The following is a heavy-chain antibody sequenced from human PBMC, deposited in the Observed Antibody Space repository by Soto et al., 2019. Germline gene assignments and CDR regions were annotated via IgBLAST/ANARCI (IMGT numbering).Heavy chain of an antibody. CDR1: GFTFSSYS. D-gene: IGHD4-17*01. Sequence: PGGSLRLSCAASGFTFSSYSMNWVRQAPGKGLEWVSYISSSSSTIYYADSVKGRFTISRHNIKNTLYLQMNSLRAEDTAVYYCARVYGDYGGFFEYWGQGTQVTVSS. J-gene: IGHJ4*02. CDR3: ARVYGDYGGFFEY. V-gene: IGHV3-48*01. CDR2: ISSSSSTI.